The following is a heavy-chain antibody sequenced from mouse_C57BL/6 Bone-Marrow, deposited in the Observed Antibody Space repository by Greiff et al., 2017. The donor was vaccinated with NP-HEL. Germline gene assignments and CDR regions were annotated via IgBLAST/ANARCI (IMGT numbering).Heavy chain of an antibody. V-gene: IGHV1-9*01. CDR2: ILPGSGST. Sequence: VKLMESGAELMKPGASVKLSCKATGYTFTGYWIEWVKQRPGHGLEWIGEILPGSGSTNSNEKFKGKATFTADTSSNTAYMQLSSLTTEDSAIYYCAIHYYYGMDYWGQGTSVTVSS. J-gene: IGHJ4*01. CDR3: AIHYYYGMDY. CDR1: GYTFTGYW.